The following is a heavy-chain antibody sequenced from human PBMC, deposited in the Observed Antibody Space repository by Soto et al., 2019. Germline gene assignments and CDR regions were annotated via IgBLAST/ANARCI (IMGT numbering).Heavy chain of an antibody. Sequence: PSETLSFTCTVSGGSVSSGSYYWSWIRQPPGKGLEWIGYIYYSGSTNHNPSLKSRVTISVDTSKNQFSLKLSSVTAADTAVYYCASRYGGYYNRWGQGTLVTVS. CDR3: ASRYGGYYNR. J-gene: IGHJ4*02. V-gene: IGHV4-61*01. CDR1: GGSVSSGSYY. D-gene: IGHD3-22*01. CDR2: IYYSGST.